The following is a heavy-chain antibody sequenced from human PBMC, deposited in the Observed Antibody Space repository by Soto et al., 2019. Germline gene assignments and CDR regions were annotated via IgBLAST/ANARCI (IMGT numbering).Heavy chain of an antibody. V-gene: IGHV3-33*01. CDR1: GFTFSSYG. CDR3: ARDGSLDAFDI. CDR2: IWYDGSNK. D-gene: IGHD1-26*01. Sequence: QVQLVESGGGVVQPGRSLRLSCAASGFTFSSYGMHWVRQAPGKGLEWVAVIWYDGSNKYYADSVKGRFTISRDNSKNTLYLQMNSLRAEDTAVYYCARDGSLDAFDIWGQGTMVTVSS. J-gene: IGHJ3*02.